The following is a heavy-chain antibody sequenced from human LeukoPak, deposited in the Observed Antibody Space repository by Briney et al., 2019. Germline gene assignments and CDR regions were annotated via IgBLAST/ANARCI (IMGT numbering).Heavy chain of an antibody. CDR3: ARSYSSGWFHFDH. CDR1: GGSFTSSSYF. D-gene: IGHD6-19*01. J-gene: IGHJ4*02. CDR2: LYYRRRT. V-gene: IGHV4-39*01. Sequence: SDTLSLTCTVCGGSFTSSSYFWGGIRRPPAMGLEWIVRLYYRRRTDYNPSLKTPVTISVDTSKNQFSLKLSSVTAADTAVYSCARSYSSGWFHFDHWGQGTLVTVSS.